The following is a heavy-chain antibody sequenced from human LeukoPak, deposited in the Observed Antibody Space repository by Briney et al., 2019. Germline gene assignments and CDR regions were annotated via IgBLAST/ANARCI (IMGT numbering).Heavy chain of an antibody. Sequence: SETLSLTCTVSGGSISSGGYYWGWIRQHPGKGLEWIGYIYYSGSTYYNPSLKSRVTISVDTSKNQFSLKLSSVTAADTAVYYCARARLGYCSGGSCYSTYYGMDVWGKGTTVTVSS. D-gene: IGHD2-15*01. V-gene: IGHV4-31*03. CDR3: ARARLGYCSGGSCYSTYYGMDV. J-gene: IGHJ6*04. CDR1: GGSISSGGYY. CDR2: IYYSGST.